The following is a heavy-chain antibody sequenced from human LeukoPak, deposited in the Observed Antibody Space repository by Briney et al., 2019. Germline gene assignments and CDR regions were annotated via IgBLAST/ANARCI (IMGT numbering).Heavy chain of an antibody. CDR1: GGSISSSSYY. D-gene: IGHD6-6*01. CDR2: IYYSGST. J-gene: IGHJ4*02. V-gene: IGHV4-39*01. CDR3: ARSYSSSTGSDY. Sequence: SETLSLTCTVSGGSISSSSYYWGWIRQPPGKGLEWIGSIYYSGSTYYNPSLKSRVTISVDTSKNQFSLKLSSVTAADTAVYYCARSYSSSTGSDYWGQGTLVTVSS.